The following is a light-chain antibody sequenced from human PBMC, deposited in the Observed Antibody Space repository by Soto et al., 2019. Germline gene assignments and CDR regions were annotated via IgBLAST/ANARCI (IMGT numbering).Light chain of an antibody. V-gene: IGKV3-15*01. CDR3: QQYNNWPPWT. J-gene: IGKJ1*01. CDR2: AAD. CDR1: QSVSNK. Sequence: EVVMRQSPATLSVSPGETATLSCRASQSVSNKLAWYQQRPGQAPRLLIYAADNRATGIPDRFSGSGSGREFTLTISSLQSEDFAVYYCQQYNNWPPWTFGQGTKVEVK.